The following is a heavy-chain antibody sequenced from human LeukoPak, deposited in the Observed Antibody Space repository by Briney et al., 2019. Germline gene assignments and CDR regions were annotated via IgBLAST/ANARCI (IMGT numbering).Heavy chain of an antibody. J-gene: IGHJ4*02. CDR1: GFSFSSYA. CDR2: ISGSGGST. D-gene: IGHD3-22*01. Sequence: PGGSLRLSCAASGFSFSSYAMSWVRQAPGKGLEWVSGISGSGGSTYYADSVKGRFTTSRDNSKNTLYLQMNSLRAEDTAVYYCAKVPSYYDSTGHYHFFDYWGQGTLVTVSS. V-gene: IGHV3-23*01. CDR3: AKVPSYYDSTGHYHFFDY.